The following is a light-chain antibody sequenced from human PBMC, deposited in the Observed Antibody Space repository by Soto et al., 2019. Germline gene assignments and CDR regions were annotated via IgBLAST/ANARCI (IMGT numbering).Light chain of an antibody. CDR2: GAS. CDR1: QSVSSN. V-gene: IGKV3-15*01. J-gene: IGKJ5*01. Sequence: EIVMTQSPATLSVSPGERATLSCRASQSVSSNLAWYQQKPGQAPRLLIYGASTRATGIPARFSGSRSGTEFTLTISSLRAEDFAVYSCQHYYNRPITFRQGTRPDIK. CDR3: QHYYNRPIT.